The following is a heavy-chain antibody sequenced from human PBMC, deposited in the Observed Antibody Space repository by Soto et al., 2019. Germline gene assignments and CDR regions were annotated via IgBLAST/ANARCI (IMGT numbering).Heavy chain of an antibody. Sequence: GESLKISCRSSAYSFTEYWIGWVRQMPGKGLEWMGIIHPSDSGTTYSPSFQGQAIISADNSITTAYLQWSSLKASDTAIYYYARWGSGCNGSDYYFVESEKWFDPWGQGTQVTVSS. CDR1: AYSFTEYW. CDR3: ARWGSGCNGSDYYFVESEKWFDP. V-gene: IGHV5-51*01. CDR2: IHPSDSGT. D-gene: IGHD2-21*02. J-gene: IGHJ5*01.